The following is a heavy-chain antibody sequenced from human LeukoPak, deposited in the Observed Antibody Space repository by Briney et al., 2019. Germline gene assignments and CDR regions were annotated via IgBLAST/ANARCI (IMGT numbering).Heavy chain of an antibody. J-gene: IGHJ4*02. CDR2: IRQEGGER. CDR1: GFTFNKYW. CDR3: AKGPSTVAGFDYFDY. Sequence: GGSLRLSCTGSGFTFNKYWMSWVRQAPGKGLEWVANIRQEGGERYYVDSVKGRFTISRDNAERSLYLQMNSLRVEDTAVYYCAKGPSTVAGFDYFDYWGQGTLVTVSS. D-gene: IGHD6-19*01. V-gene: IGHV3-7*03.